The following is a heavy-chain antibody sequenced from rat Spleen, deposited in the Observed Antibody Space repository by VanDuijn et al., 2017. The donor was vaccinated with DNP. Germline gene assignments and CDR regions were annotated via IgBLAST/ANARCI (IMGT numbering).Heavy chain of an antibody. Sequence: EVQLVESGGGLVQPGRSIKLSCATSGFTFSNYYMAWVRQAPKKGLEWVATIVYDGSGAYYGDSVTGRFTISRDNAKRTLYLQMDSLTSEDTATYYCATHGSISTISTGAMDVWGQGTSVTVSS. D-gene: IGHD1-2*01. CDR3: ATHGSISTISTGAMDV. CDR2: IVYDGSGA. J-gene: IGHJ4*01. CDR1: GFTFSNYY. V-gene: IGHV5-22*01.